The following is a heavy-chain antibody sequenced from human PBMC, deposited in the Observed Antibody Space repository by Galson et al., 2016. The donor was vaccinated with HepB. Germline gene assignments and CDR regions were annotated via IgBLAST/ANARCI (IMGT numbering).Heavy chain of an antibody. D-gene: IGHD6-13*01. V-gene: IGHV5-51*01. J-gene: IGHJ5*02. CDR1: GYNFADYW. CDR3: ARRLSSGWSTLVNP. Sequence: QSGAEVKKPGESLKISCKASGYNFADYWIAWVRQVPGKGLEFMGIIWPGDSDARYSPSFDGQAIMSVDKSITTAYLQWNSLKASDTAIYYCARRLSSGWSTLVNPWGQGTLVTVSS. CDR2: IWPGDSDA.